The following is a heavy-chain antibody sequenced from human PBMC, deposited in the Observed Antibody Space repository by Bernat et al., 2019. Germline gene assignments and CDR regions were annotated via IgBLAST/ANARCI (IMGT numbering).Heavy chain of an antibody. D-gene: IGHD1-1*01. CDR3: AKETGYRSGYFDY. CDR2: ISGSGGST. CDR1: GFTFSSYA. V-gene: IGHV3-23*01. Sequence: EVQLLESGGGLVQPGGSLRLSCAASGFTFSSYAMSWVRQAPGRGLEWVSAISGSGGSTYYADSVQGRFTISRDNSKNTLYLQMNSLRAEDKAVYYCAKETGYRSGYFDYWGQGTLVTVSS. J-gene: IGHJ4*02.